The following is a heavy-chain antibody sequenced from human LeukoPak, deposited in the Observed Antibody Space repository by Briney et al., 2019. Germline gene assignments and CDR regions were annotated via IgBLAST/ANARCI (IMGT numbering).Heavy chain of an antibody. CDR2: INHSGST. J-gene: IGHJ3*02. D-gene: IGHD2-2*01. CDR1: GGSFSGYY. V-gene: IGHV4-34*01. Sequence: KPSETLSLTCAVYGGSFSGYYWSWIRQPPGKGLEWIGEINHSGSTNYNPSLKSRVTISVDTSKNQFSLKLSSVTAADTAVYYCARMPVVPAANDAFDIWGQGTMVTVSS. CDR3: ARMPVVPAANDAFDI.